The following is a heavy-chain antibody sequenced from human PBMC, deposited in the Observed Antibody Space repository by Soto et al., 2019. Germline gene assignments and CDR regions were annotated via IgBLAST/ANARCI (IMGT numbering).Heavy chain of an antibody. CDR2: ISPQTGGT. D-gene: IGHD1-26*01. J-gene: IGHJ4*02. V-gene: IGHV1-2*02. Sequence: ASVKVSCKGSGYTFTGYYIHWVRQTPGQGPEWMGEISPQTGGTKYAQKYQGRVTMTRDTSITSVYMELSNLSPDDTAVYYCGRGRSGELVIFYWGQGTLVTVSS. CDR3: GRGRSGELVIFY. CDR1: GYTFTGYY.